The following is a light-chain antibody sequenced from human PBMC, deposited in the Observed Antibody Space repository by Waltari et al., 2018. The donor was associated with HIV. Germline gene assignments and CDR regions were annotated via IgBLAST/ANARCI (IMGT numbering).Light chain of an antibody. Sequence: QSALTQPASVSGSPGQSITISCTGTSSDIASFHRVPWYQQHPGKVPKLIIYEGSNRPSGISDRFSGSKSGNTASLTISGLQADDEALFYCSSYASTSTPVLFGGGTQLTVL. V-gene: IGLV2-14*02. CDR2: EGS. CDR1: SSDIASFHR. CDR3: SSYASTSTPVL. J-gene: IGLJ2*01.